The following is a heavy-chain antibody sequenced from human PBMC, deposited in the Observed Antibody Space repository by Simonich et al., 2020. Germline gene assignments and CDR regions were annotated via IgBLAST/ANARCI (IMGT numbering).Heavy chain of an antibody. D-gene: IGHD3-9*01. J-gene: IGHJ5*02. V-gene: IGHV4-34*01. CDR2: INHSGST. CDR3: ARCGLVNYDILTGYHNWFDP. CDR1: GGSFRGYY. Sequence: QVQLQQWGAGLLKPSETLSLTCAVYGGSFRGYYWSWIRQPPGKGLEWIGEINHSGSTNDNPSLKSRVTIPGDTPTNQFSMKLSSVTAANTAVYYCARCGLVNYDILTGYHNWFDPWGQGTLVTVSS.